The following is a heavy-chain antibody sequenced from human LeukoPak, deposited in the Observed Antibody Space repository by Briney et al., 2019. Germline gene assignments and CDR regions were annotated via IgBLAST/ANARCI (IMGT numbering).Heavy chain of an antibody. D-gene: IGHD1-26*01. CDR1: GGTFSSYA. V-gene: IGHV1-69*13. Sequence: SVKVSFTASGGTFSSYAISWVRQAPGQGLEWMGGIIPIFGTANYAQKFQGRVTITADESTSTAYMELSSLRSEDTAVYYCARDRAVQRDGLSGRALGYFDYWGQGTLVTVSS. CDR3: ARDRAVQRDGLSGRALGYFDY. J-gene: IGHJ4*02. CDR2: IIPIFGTA.